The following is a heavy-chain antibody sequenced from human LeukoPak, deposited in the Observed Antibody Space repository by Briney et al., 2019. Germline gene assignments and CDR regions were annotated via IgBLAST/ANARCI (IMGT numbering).Heavy chain of an antibody. J-gene: IGHJ4*02. CDR2: INPSGGST. Sequence: ASVKVSCKASGYTFTSYYVYWVRQAPGQGLEWMGIINPSGGSTSYAQKFQGRVTMTRDTSTSTVYMELSSLRSEDTAVYYCAREYGSGSYSTQFDYWGQGTLVTVSS. CDR3: AREYGSGSYSTQFDY. CDR1: GYTFTSYY. D-gene: IGHD3-10*01. V-gene: IGHV1-46*01.